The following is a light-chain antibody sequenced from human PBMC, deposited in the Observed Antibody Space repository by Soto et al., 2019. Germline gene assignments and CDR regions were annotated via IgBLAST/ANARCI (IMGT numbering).Light chain of an antibody. V-gene: IGLV2-14*01. CDR1: SSDVGSYNY. CDR2: DVS. J-gene: IGLJ2*01. CDR3: SSYTSSGSLVV. Sequence: QSALTQPASVSGSPGQSITFSCTGTSSDVGSYNYVSWYQQHPGKAPKLMIYDVSNRPSGVSNRFSGSKSGNTASLTISGLQAADEADYYCSSYTSSGSLVVFGGGTKLTVL.